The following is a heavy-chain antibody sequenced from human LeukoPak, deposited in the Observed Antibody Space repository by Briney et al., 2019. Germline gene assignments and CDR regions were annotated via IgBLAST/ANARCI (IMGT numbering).Heavy chain of an antibody. Sequence: PGGSLRLSCAASGFIFSSYSMNWVRQAPGKGLEWVSSISSSSSYMYYADSLKGRFTISRDNAKNSLYLQMDSLRAEDTAVYYCASSTSRAGGPGGHSFDYWGQGTLVTVSS. D-gene: IGHD2-2*01. V-gene: IGHV3-21*01. CDR2: ISSSSSYM. CDR1: GFIFSSYS. CDR3: ASSTSRAGGPGGHSFDY. J-gene: IGHJ4*02.